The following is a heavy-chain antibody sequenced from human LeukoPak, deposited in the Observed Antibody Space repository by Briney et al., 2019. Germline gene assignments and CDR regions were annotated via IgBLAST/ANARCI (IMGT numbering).Heavy chain of an antibody. J-gene: IGHJ6*02. CDR2: ISSSSCYI. D-gene: IGHD3-22*01. CDR1: GFTFSSYS. Sequence: GGSLRLSCAASGFTFSSYSMNWVRQAPGKGLEWVSSISSSSCYIYYADSVKGRFAISRDNAKNSLYLQMNSLRAEDTAVYYCARVEDSSGPYYYYYGMDVWGQGTTVTVSS. V-gene: IGHV3-21*01. CDR3: ARVEDSSGPYYYYYGMDV.